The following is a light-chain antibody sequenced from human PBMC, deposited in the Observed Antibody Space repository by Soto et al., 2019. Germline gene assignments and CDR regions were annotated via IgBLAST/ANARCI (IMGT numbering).Light chain of an antibody. CDR1: QGIRNF. CDR2: AAS. CDR3: QKCSSVIT. Sequence: DIQMTQSPSSLSASVGDRVTITCRASQGIRNFLAWYQQKPGKVPKLLISAASTLESGVPSRFSGSGSGTDFTLTITSLQPEDVATYYCQKCSSVITFGQGTRLEIK. V-gene: IGKV1-27*01. J-gene: IGKJ5*01.